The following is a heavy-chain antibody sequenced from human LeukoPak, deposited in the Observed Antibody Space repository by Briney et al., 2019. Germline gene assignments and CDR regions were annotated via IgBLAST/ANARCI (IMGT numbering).Heavy chain of an antibody. CDR3: ARGCLSSYYYYYGMDV. D-gene: IGHD4/OR15-4a*01. V-gene: IGHV4-30-4*01. Sequence: SETLSLTCTVSGGSISSGDYYWSWIRQPPGKGLEWIGYIYYSGSTYDNPSLKSRDTISVDTSKNQFSLKLNSVTAADTAVYYCARGCLSSYYYYYGMDVWGQGTTVTVSS. CDR2: IYYSGST. J-gene: IGHJ6*02. CDR1: GGSISSGDYY.